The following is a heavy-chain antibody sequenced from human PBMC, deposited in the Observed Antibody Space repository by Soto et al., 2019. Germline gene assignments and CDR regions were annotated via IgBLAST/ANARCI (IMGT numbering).Heavy chain of an antibody. J-gene: IGHJ4*02. CDR3: ARVAIVGATRGYFDY. Sequence: SETLSLTCTLSGSISSYYWSWIRQPPGKGLEWIGYIYYSGSTNYNPSLKSRVTISVDTSKNQFSLKLSSVTAADTAVYYCARVAIVGATRGYFDYWGQGTLVTVSS. CDR2: IYYSGST. D-gene: IGHD1-26*01. CDR1: GSISSYY. V-gene: IGHV4-59*01.